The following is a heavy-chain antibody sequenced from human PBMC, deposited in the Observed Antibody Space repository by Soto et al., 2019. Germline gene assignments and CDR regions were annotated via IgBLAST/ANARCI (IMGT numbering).Heavy chain of an antibody. CDR3: VRLDSTMITFDY. CDR1: GDSFKNYA. D-gene: IGHD5-18*01. J-gene: IGHJ4*02. CDR2: IIPLFGTT. V-gene: IGHV1-69*06. Sequence: QVQLVQSGAEVKKPGSSVKISCKTSGDSFKNYAIGWVRQVPGQGLEWTGSIIPLFGTTHYERIFEGRVTITADKSTTTVYMELGSLRSEDTAVYYCVRLDSTMITFDYWGQGTLVTVSS.